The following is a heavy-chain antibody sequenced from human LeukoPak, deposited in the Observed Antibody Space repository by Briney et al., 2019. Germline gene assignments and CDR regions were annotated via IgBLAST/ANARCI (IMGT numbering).Heavy chain of an antibody. CDR1: GGSVSSGSYY. J-gene: IGHJ4*02. Sequence: SETLSLTCTVSGGSVSSGSYYWSWIRQPPGKGPEWIGYIYDSGSTNYSPSLKSRVTISVDTSKNQFSLKLSSVTAADTAVYYCARDPSGYFNYWGQGTLVTVSS. CDR2: IYDSGST. V-gene: IGHV4-61*01. D-gene: IGHD3-22*01. CDR3: ARDPSGYFNY.